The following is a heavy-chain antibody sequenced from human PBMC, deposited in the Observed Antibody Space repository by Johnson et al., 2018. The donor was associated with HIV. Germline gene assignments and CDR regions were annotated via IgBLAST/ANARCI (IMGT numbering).Heavy chain of an antibody. Sequence: VQLVESGGGLVQPGGSLRLSCAVSGFTFSNYWMTWVRQAPGKGLEWLANIKEDGTEEYYVDSLRGRFTIFRDNAKNSLYLQMDSLRIEDTAVYYCARDGVYSSPHDALYIWGQGTMVTVSS. CDR3: ARDGVYSSPHDALYI. V-gene: IGHV3-7*05. CDR1: GFTFSNYW. CDR2: IKEDGTEE. D-gene: IGHD3-22*01. J-gene: IGHJ3*02.